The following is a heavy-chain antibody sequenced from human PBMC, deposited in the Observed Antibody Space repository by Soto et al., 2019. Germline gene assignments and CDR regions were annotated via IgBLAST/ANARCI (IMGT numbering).Heavy chain of an antibody. J-gene: IGHJ4*02. Sequence: LSLTCNVSGFAISRGYYWSWVRQPPGKGLEWIGSIYPSVSSYHNPSLESRLTLSIDTSKNQFTLKLASVTAADTALYYCAREKVGTTFFDNWGQGTQVTVSA. CDR2: IYPSVSS. V-gene: IGHV4-38-2*02. CDR1: GFAISRGYY. D-gene: IGHD1-1*01. CDR3: AREKVGTTFFDN.